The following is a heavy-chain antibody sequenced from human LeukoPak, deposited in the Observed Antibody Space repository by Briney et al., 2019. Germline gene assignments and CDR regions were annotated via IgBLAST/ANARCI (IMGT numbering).Heavy chain of an antibody. V-gene: IGHV1-24*01. J-gene: IGHJ5*02. D-gene: IGHD3-22*01. Sequence: RASVKVSCKVSGYTLTELSMHWVRQAPGKGLEWMGGFDPEDGETIYAQKFQGRVTMTEDTSTDTAYMELSSLRSEDTAVYYCAVVVIGDNWFDPWGQGTLVTVSS. CDR2: FDPEDGET. CDR3: AVVVIGDNWFDP. CDR1: GYTLTELS.